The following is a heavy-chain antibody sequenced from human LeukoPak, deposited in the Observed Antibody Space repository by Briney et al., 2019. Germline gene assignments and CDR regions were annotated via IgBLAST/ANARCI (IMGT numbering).Heavy chain of an antibody. CDR3: ARANYDFWSGRTDY. V-gene: IGHV4-34*01. CDR2: INHSGST. J-gene: IGHJ4*02. CDR1: GGSFSTHY. Sequence: SETLSLTCAVYGGSFSTHYWSWIRQPPGKGLEWIGEINHSGSTNYNPSLKSRVTISVDTSKNQFSLKLSSVTAADTAVYYCARANYDFWSGRTDYWGQGTLVTVSS. D-gene: IGHD3-3*01.